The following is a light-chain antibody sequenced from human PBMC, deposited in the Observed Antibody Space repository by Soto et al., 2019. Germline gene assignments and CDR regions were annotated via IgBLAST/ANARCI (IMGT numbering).Light chain of an antibody. V-gene: IGKV3-15*01. Sequence: IVMTQSPATLSVSPGERATLSCRASQSVSSNLAWYQQKPGQAPRLLIYGASTRATGIPARFSGSGSGTEFTLNISRLQSEDFAVYYCQQYNTLPPYTFGQANKLEIK. J-gene: IGKJ2*01. CDR2: GAS. CDR3: QQYNTLPPYT. CDR1: QSVSSN.